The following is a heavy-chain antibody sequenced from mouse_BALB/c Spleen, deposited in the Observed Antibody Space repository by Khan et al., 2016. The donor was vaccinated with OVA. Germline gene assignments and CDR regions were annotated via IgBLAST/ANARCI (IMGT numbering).Heavy chain of an antibody. J-gene: IGHJ3*01. CDR2: ISTNYGDA. CDR3: VRGGKFAY. CDR1: GYTFTDYA. D-gene: IGHD1-1*02. Sequence: QVQLQQSGAELVRPGVSVKISCKASGYTFTDYAMHWVKQRHAKSLGWIGVISTNYGDADYNQKFQGKASMTVDRSSRTVYLALARLTSEDSAIYYGVRGGKFAYWGQGTLVTVSA. V-gene: IGHV1S137*01.